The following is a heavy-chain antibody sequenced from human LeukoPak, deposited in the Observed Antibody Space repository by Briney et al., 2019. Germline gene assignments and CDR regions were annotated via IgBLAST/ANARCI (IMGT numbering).Heavy chain of an antibody. D-gene: IGHD6-19*01. Sequence: GGSLGLSCAASGFTFSSYGMHWVRQAPGKGLEWVAVIWYDGSNKYYADSVKGRFTISRDNSKNTLYLQMNSLRAEDTAVYYCARGSRSLSIAVAGDYFDYWGQGTLVTVSS. CDR1: GFTFSSYG. CDR3: ARGSRSLSIAVAGDYFDY. CDR2: IWYDGSNK. V-gene: IGHV3-33*01. J-gene: IGHJ4*02.